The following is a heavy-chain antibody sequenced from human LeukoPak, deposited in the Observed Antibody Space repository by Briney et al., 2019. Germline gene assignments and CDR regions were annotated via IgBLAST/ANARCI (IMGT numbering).Heavy chain of an antibody. CDR2: IYHSGST. J-gene: IGHJ5*02. V-gene: IGHV4-4*02. CDR3: ARVPYGSGSPSSWFDP. Sequence: PSGTLSLTCAVSGGSISSSNWWSWVRQPPGKGLEWIGEIYHSGSTNYNPSLKSRVTISADTSKNQFSLKLSSVTAADTAVYYCARVPYGSGSPSSWFDPWGQGILVTVSS. CDR1: GGSISSSNW. D-gene: IGHD3-10*01.